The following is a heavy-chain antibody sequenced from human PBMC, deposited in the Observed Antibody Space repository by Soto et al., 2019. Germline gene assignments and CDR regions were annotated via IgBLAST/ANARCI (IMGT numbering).Heavy chain of an antibody. V-gene: IGHV3-33*01. CDR2: IWYDGSDK. CDR3: ARWGNWKVADY. D-gene: IGHD1-1*01. Sequence: GGSLRLSCAASGFTFSSHGMHWVRQAPGKGLEWVAVIWYDGSDKYYADSVKGRFTISRDNSKNMLYLQMNSLRAEDTAVYHCARWGNWKVADYWGQGTLVTVPS. J-gene: IGHJ4*02. CDR1: GFTFSSHG.